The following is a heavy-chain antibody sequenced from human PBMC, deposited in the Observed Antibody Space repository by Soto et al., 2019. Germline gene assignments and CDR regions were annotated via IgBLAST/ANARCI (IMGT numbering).Heavy chain of an antibody. CDR2: IWYDGSNK. J-gene: IGHJ4*02. CDR1: GFTFSSYG. CDR3: ARDSHVGSGWQLTADY. D-gene: IGHD6-19*01. V-gene: IGHV3-33*01. Sequence: QVQLVESGGGVVQPGRSLRLSCAASGFTFSSYGMHWVRQAPGKGLEWVAVIWYDGSNKYYAESVKGRFTISRDNSKNTLYLQMNSLRAEDTAVYYCARDSHVGSGWQLTADYWGQGTLVIVSS.